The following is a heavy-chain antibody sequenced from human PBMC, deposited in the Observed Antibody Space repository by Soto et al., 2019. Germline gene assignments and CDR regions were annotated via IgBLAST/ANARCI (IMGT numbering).Heavy chain of an antibody. CDR2: FDPEDGET. CDR3: ATDRTYYYDSSGPFSPLGY. Sequence: ASVKVSCKVSGYTLTELSMHCVRQAPGKGLEWMGGFDPEDGETIYAQKFQGRVTMTEDTSTDTAYMELSSLRSEDTAVYYCATDRTYYYDSSGPFSPLGYWGQGTLVTVS. J-gene: IGHJ4*02. D-gene: IGHD3-22*01. V-gene: IGHV1-24*01. CDR1: GYTLTELS.